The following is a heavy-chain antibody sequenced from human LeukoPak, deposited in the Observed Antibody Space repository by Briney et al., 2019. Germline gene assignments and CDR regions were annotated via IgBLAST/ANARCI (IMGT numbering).Heavy chain of an antibody. CDR3: AKDMGIWFGEIAIYYYYGMDV. J-gene: IGHJ6*02. Sequence: GGSLRLSCAASAFTFNNYWMHWVRQAPGKGLVWVSRIKGDGSSTNYADSVRGRFTISRDNAKNSLYLQMNSLRAEDTALYYCAKDMGIWFGEIAIYYYYGMDVWGQGTTVTVSS. V-gene: IGHV3-74*01. CDR2: IKGDGSST. D-gene: IGHD3-10*01. CDR1: AFTFNNYW.